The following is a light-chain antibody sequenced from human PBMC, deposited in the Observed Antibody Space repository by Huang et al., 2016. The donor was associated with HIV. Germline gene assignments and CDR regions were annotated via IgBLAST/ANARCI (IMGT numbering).Light chain of an antibody. V-gene: IGKV1-39*01. CDR2: GSS. Sequence: DVQMTKSPSSLPASVGDRVTIPCRSSQSFSNFLNRYQQKPGKAPKLLSYGSSSLQIGVPLKFSGSGSETDFTLTISSLQPEDFATYYCLQTLNSPPTFGQGTKV. J-gene: IGKJ1*01. CDR1: QSFSNF. CDR3: LQTLNSPPT.